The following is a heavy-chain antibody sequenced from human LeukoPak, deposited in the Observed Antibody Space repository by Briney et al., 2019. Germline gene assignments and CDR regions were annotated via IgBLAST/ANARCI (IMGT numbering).Heavy chain of an antibody. J-gene: IGHJ6*03. Sequence: GGSLRLSCAASGFTFSSYGMNWVRQAPGKGLEWVAVIWYDGSNKYYADSVKGRFTISRDNYKNTLYLQMNSLRAEDTAVYYCARAFGEGTNYYYYYMDVWGKGTTVTVAS. V-gene: IGHV3-33*08. D-gene: IGHD3-10*01. CDR2: IWYDGSNK. CDR1: GFTFSSYG. CDR3: ARAFGEGTNYYYYYMDV.